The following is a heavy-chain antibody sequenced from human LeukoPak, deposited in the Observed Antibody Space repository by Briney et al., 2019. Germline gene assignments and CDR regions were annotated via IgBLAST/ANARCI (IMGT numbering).Heavy chain of an antibody. D-gene: IGHD5-18*01. CDR3: ARDQGLPGGGYFQH. CDR2: MNPNSGNT. CDR1: GYTFTSYD. J-gene: IGHJ1*01. V-gene: IGHV1-8*01. Sequence: ASVKVSCKASGYTFTSYDINWVRQATGQGLEWMGWMNPNSGNTGYAQKFQGRVTMTRNTSIREAYMELSRLRSDDTAVYYCARDQGLPGGGYFQHWGQGTLVTVSS.